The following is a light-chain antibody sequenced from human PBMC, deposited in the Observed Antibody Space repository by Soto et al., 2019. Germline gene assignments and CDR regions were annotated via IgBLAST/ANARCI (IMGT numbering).Light chain of an antibody. V-gene: IGKV3-20*01. J-gene: IGKJ4*01. CDR2: GAS. CDR3: QQYGSSPALT. CDR1: QSVSSSY. Sequence: EIVLTQSPGTLSLSPGERATLSCRASQSVSSSYLAWYQQKPGQAPRLLIYGASSSATGIPDRFSGSGSGTDFTLTISRLEPEDFGVYYCQQYGSSPALTFGGGTKVEIK.